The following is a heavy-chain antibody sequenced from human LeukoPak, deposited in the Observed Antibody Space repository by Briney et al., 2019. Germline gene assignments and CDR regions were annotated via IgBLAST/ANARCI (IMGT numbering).Heavy chain of an antibody. CDR2: INPNSGGT. J-gene: IGHJ3*02. CDR3: ARVLVVHYYDSRHAFDI. V-gene: IGHV1-2*06. CDR1: GYTFTGYY. Sequence: ASVEVSCKASGYTFTGYYMHWVRQAPGEGLEWMGRINPNSGGTNYAQKFQGRVTMTRETSISTAYMELSRLRSDDTAVYYCARVLVVHYYDSRHAFDIWGQRTMVTVSS. D-gene: IGHD3-22*01.